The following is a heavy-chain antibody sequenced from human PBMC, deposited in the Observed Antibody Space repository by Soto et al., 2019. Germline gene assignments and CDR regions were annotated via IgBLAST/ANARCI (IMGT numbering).Heavy chain of an antibody. Sequence: QVQLVQSGAEVKKPGASVKVSSKASGYTFTSYYMHWVRQAPGQGLEWMGIINPSGGSTSYAQKFQGRVTMSRDTSTSTVYMELSSLRSEDTAVYYCARPYYDSSGYYPAHFDYWGQGTLVTVSS. CDR1: GYTFTSYY. D-gene: IGHD3-22*01. J-gene: IGHJ4*02. V-gene: IGHV1-46*01. CDR2: INPSGGST. CDR3: ARPYYDSSGYYPAHFDY.